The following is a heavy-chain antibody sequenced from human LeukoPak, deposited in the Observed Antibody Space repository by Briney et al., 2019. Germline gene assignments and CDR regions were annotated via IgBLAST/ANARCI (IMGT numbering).Heavy chain of an antibody. CDR1: GFTSSSYA. D-gene: IGHD2-2*01. CDR2: VSGGGGTT. V-gene: IGHV3-23*01. J-gene: IGHJ4*02. CDR3: AKDMGYCSSATCYGLDY. Sequence: GGSLRHSCAASGFTSSSYAMSWVGQAPGRELEWVSTVSGGGGTTYYADSVKGRYTISRDNSKNTLFLQMNSLRAEDTAIYYCAKDMGYCSSATCYGLDYWGRGTLVTVSS.